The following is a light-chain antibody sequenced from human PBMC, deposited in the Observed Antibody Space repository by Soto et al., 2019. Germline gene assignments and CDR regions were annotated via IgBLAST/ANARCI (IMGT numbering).Light chain of an antibody. V-gene: IGKV3-15*01. CDR1: QSVSDR. CDR3: QHYNSYSEA. J-gene: IGKJ1*01. Sequence: EKVMTQSPATLSLSPGERSTLSCRASQSVSDRLAWYQQKPGQAPRLVIYGASTRATGIPARFSGSGSGTEFTLTISSLQPDDFATYYCQHYNSYSEAFGQGTKVDIK. CDR2: GAS.